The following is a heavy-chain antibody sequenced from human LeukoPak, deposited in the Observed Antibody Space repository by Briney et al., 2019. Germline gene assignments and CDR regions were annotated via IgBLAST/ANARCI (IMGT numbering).Heavy chain of an antibody. CDR1: GGSISSYY. D-gene: IGHD3-22*01. V-gene: IGHV4-59*08. J-gene: IGHJ5*02. CDR3: ARHPMIYYDSSGCPNWWFDP. CDR2: IYYSGTT. Sequence: PSETLSLTCTVSGGSISSYYWSWIRQPPGKGLEWIGYIYYSGTTNYNPSLKSRVTISVDTSKNQFSLKLSPVTAADTTVYYCARHPMIYYDSSGCPNWWFDPWGQGTLVTVSS.